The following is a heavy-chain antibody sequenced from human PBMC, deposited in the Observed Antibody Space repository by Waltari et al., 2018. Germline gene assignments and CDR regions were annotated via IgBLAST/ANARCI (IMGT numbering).Heavy chain of an antibody. CDR2: VDPEDGET. Sequence: EVQLVQSGAEVKKPGATVKISCKVSGYTFTDYYMHWVQQAPGKGLEWMGLVDPEDGETIYAEKFQGRVTITADTSTDTAYMELSSLRSEDTAVYYCARHYGDFIDGTAPKYYFDYWGQGTLVTVSS. J-gene: IGHJ4*02. CDR3: ARHYGDFIDGTAPKYYFDY. CDR1: GYTFTDYY. D-gene: IGHD4-17*01. V-gene: IGHV1-69-2*01.